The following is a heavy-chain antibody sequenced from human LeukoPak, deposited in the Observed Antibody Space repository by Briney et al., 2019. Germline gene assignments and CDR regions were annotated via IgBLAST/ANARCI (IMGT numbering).Heavy chain of an antibody. V-gene: IGHV3-74*01. CDR2: INSDGSNT. Sequence: GGSLRLSCAASGFTFSSYWMNWVRQAPGKGLVWVSRINSDGSNTKYADSVKGRFTISRDNAKSTLYLQMNSLRAEDTAVYYCAKGPLDYIHGTHYFDYWGQGTLVTVSS. D-gene: IGHD4-11*01. CDR3: AKGPLDYIHGTHYFDY. J-gene: IGHJ4*02. CDR1: GFTFSSYW.